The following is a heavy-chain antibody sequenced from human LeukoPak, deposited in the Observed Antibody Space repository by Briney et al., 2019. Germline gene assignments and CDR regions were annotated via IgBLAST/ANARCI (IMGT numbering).Heavy chain of an antibody. Sequence: GGSLRLSCAASGFTFSSYWISWVRQAPGKGLEWVANIKQDGSEKYYVDSVKGRFTISRDNAKNSLYLQMNSLRAEDTAVYYCAREWDIVVVPAALNWLDPWGQGTLVTVSS. CDR3: AREWDIVVVPAALNWLDP. CDR1: GFTFSSYW. V-gene: IGHV3-7*01. D-gene: IGHD2-2*01. CDR2: IKQDGSEK. J-gene: IGHJ5*02.